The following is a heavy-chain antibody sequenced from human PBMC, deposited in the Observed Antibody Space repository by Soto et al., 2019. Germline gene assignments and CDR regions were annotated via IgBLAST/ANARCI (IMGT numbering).Heavy chain of an antibody. Sequence: EVQLVESGGGLVQPGGSLRLSCVASGFSFSSYWMAWVRQVPGKGLEWVAKIKEDGSEEYYVDSAKGRFTISRDNANNLLYLQMNSLRVEDTALFYCARDEGLRTVDYWGEGNLVTVSS. CDR1: GFSFSSYW. J-gene: IGHJ4*02. V-gene: IGHV3-7*01. CDR3: ARDEGLRTVDY. CDR2: IKEDGSEE.